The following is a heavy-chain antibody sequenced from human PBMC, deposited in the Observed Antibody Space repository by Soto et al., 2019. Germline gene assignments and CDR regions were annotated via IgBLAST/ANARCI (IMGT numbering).Heavy chain of an antibody. Sequence: GGSLRLSCAASGFTFSSSAMHWVRQAPGKGLEWVAVISYDGSNKYYADSVKGRFTISRDNSKNTLYLQMNSLRAEDTAVYYRARTTYYYDSSGLRGAFDIWGQGTMVTVSS. CDR2: ISYDGSNK. CDR3: ARTTYYYDSSGLRGAFDI. V-gene: IGHV3-30*14. D-gene: IGHD3-22*01. CDR1: GFTFSSSA. J-gene: IGHJ3*02.